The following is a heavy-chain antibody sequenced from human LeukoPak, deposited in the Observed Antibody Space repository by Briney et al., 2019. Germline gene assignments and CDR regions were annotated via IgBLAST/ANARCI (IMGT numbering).Heavy chain of an antibody. D-gene: IGHD5-12*01. Sequence: SETLSLTCTVSGGSISSYYWSWIRQPPGKGLEWIGYIYYSGSTNYNPSLKSRVTISVDTSKNQFSLKLSSVTAADTAVYYCARAGYDDYYYYGMDVWGQGTTVTVSS. CDR3: ARAGYDDYYYYGMDV. J-gene: IGHJ6*02. V-gene: IGHV4-59*08. CDR1: GGSISSYY. CDR2: IYYSGST.